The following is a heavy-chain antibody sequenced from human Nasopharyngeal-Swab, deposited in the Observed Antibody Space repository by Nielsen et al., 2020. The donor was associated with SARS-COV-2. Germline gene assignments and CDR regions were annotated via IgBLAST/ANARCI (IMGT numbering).Heavy chain of an antibody. D-gene: IGHD4-23*01. J-gene: IGHJ3*01. CDR2: IKSKVYGATV. V-gene: IGHV3-49*04. CDR1: GFPLGDFA. CDR3: ATIRPRWGKPDGFDL. Sequence: GESLKISCTPSGFPLGDFAVSWVRQAPGKGLEWVSLIKSKVYGATVEYAASVKGRFIVSRDDSKSIAYLHMNNLESEDTAVYYCATIRPRWGKPDGFDLWGQGTVVTVSS.